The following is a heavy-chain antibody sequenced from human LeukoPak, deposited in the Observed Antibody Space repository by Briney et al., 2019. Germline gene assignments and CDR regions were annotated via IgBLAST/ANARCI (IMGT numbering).Heavy chain of an antibody. V-gene: IGHV1-2*02. J-gene: IGHJ4*02. CDR1: GYTFTDYY. CDR2: INCNNGDT. Sequence: ASVKVSCKASGYTFTDYYMHWMRQALGQGLEWMGWINCNNGDTIYAQKFEGRVIVTRDTSISTAYMELSRLTYDDTAVYYCARNGEIWGQGTLVTVSS. D-gene: IGHD3-10*01. CDR3: ARNGEI.